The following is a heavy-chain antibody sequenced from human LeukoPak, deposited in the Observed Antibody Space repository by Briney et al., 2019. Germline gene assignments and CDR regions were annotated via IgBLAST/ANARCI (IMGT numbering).Heavy chain of an antibody. CDR2: INHSGST. CDR3: ARESSGGSAFDI. J-gene: IGHJ3*02. Sequence: PSETLSLTCAVYGGSFSGYYWSWIRQPPGKGLEWIREINHSGSTNYNPSLKSRVTISVDTSKNQFSLKLSSVTAADTAVYYCARESSGGSAFDIWGQGTMVTVSS. V-gene: IGHV4-34*01. CDR1: GGSFSGYY. D-gene: IGHD6-19*01.